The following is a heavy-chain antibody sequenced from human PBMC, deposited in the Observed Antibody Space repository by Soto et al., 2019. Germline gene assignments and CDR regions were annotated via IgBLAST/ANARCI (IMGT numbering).Heavy chain of an antibody. V-gene: IGHV4-59*01. CDR1: GGSISSYY. D-gene: IGHD2-15*01. J-gene: IGHJ6*02. CDR2: IYYSGDT. Sequence: SETLSLTCTVSGGSISSYYWSWIRQPPGKGLEWIGYIYYSGDTNYNPSLKSRVTISVDTSKNQFSLKLSSVTAADTAVYYCAGSNIVVVVAATQTYYYYGMDVWGQGTTVTVSS. CDR3: AGSNIVVVVAATQTYYYYGMDV.